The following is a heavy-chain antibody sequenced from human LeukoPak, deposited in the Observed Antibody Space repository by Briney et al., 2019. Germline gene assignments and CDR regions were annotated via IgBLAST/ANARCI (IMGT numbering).Heavy chain of an antibody. D-gene: IGHD2-2*01. CDR1: GFIFSSYS. V-gene: IGHV3-48*01. CDR3: ARAYCSSTSCFE. J-gene: IGHJ4*02. Sequence: GGSLRLSCAASGFIFSSYSMNWVRQAPGKGLEWVSSISTRIIAIYYAYSVKGRFTISRDNAKNSLFLQMDRLRAEDTAVYYCARAYCSSTSCFEWGQGPLVTVSS. CDR2: ISTRIIAI.